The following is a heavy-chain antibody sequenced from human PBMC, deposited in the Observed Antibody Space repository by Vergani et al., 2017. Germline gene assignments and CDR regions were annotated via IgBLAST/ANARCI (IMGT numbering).Heavy chain of an antibody. CDR3: ARGCGSTSCYKRGEDWFDP. D-gene: IGHD2-2*02. CDR2: NTPSGGST. V-gene: IGHV1-46*01. CDR1: GYTFTSYY. J-gene: IGHJ5*02. Sequence: QVQLVQSGAEVKKPGASVKVSCQASGYTFTSYYIHWVRQAPGQGLEWMGINTPSGGSTNYAQKFQGRVTMTRDTSTSTVFMELSSLRSEATAVYYCARGCGSTSCYKRGEDWFDPWGQGTLVTVSS.